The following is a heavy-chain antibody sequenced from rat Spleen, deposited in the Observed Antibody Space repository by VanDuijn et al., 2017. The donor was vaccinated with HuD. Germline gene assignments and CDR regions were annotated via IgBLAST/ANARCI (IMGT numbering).Heavy chain of an antibody. CDR2: ISYDGSST. CDR1: GFTFSNYD. Sequence: EVQLVESGGGLVQPGRSMKLSCVVSGFTFSNYDMSWVRQAPTKGLEWVASISYDGSSTYYRDSVKGRFTISRDNAKSTLYLQMDSLRSEDTATYYCTIRDGGFPGWGQGTLVTVSS. V-gene: IGHV5-20*01. J-gene: IGHJ3*01. D-gene: IGHD1-11*01. CDR3: TIRDGGFPG.